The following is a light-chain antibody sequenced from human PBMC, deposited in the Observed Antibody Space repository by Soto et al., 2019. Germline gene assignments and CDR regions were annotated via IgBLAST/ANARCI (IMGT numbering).Light chain of an antibody. Sequence: VVMTQSPATLSVSPGERAVLSCRASQSLGSNLAWYHHKPGQAPRLLLYEASIRATGIPARFSGDGSGTEFTLTISSLQSEDFGIHYCQKYNQWPWTYGPGTKVDIK. J-gene: IGKJ1*01. CDR1: QSLGSN. CDR3: QKYNQWPWT. CDR2: EAS. V-gene: IGKV3-15*01.